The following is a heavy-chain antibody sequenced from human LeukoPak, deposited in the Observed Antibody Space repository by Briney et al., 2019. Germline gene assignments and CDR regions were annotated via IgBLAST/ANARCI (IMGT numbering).Heavy chain of an antibody. J-gene: IGHJ6*03. D-gene: IGHD2-15*01. V-gene: IGHV4-59*11. Sequence: KSSETLSLTCTVSGVSISSHYWSWLRQPPGKGLESIGYVFSPGTANYNPSLKSRVTISVDTSKTQFSLKLSSVTAADTAVYYCARGVVAATSAYYFFYMDVWGTGTTVTVSS. CDR1: GVSISSHY. CDR2: VFSPGTA. CDR3: ARGVVAATSAYYFFYMDV.